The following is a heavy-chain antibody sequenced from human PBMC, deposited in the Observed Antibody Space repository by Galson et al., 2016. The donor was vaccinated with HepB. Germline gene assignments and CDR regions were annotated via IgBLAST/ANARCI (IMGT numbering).Heavy chain of an antibody. V-gene: IGHV3-30*04. CDR3: AKEDFCSRTGCPAGY. CDR2: IAGNGRGQ. Sequence: LRLSCAASGFTFRMYSIHWIRQAPGKGLEWVAVIAGNGRGQYYADSVRGRFTISRDNSKNTVDLQMSSLRPDDTAVYYCAKEDFCSRTGCPAGYWGQGSLVTVSS. D-gene: IGHD2-2*01. CDR1: GFTFRMYS. J-gene: IGHJ4*02.